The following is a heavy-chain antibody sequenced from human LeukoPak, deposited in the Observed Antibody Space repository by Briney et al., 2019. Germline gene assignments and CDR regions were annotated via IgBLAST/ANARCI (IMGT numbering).Heavy chain of an antibody. Sequence: SETLSLTCAVYGGSFSGYYWSWIRQPPGKGLEWIGEINHSGSTNYNPSLKSRVTISVDTSKNQFSLKLSSVTAADTAVYYCARAYCVGDCTVLHIYFNNWGQGTLVTVSS. CDR2: INHSGST. CDR1: GGSFSGYY. J-gene: IGHJ4*02. D-gene: IGHD2-21*02. V-gene: IGHV4-34*01. CDR3: ARAYCVGDCTVLHIYFNN.